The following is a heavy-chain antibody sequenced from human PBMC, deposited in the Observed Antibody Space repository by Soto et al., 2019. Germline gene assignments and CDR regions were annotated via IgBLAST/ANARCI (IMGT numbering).Heavy chain of an antibody. CDR2: IYPSGTI. CDR1: GVSITTNGYS. V-gene: IGHV4-30-2*01. J-gene: IGHJ4*02. CDR3: ATYTAFAKYYFDY. D-gene: IGHD3-16*01. Sequence: PSETLSLTCAVSGVSITTNGYSWSWIRQPPGKGLEWIGYIYPSGTIFYNPSLNSRVTISADTSNNQFPLKLTSVTAADTAVYFCATYTAFAKYYFDYWGRGTLVTVSS.